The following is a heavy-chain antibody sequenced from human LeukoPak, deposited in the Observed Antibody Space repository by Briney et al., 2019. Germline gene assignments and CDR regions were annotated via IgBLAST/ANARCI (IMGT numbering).Heavy chain of an antibody. CDR1: GGSISSYY. V-gene: IGHV4-4*07. J-gene: IGHJ5*02. D-gene: IGHD1-26*01. CDR3: ARLSRSGSYYEYNWFDP. CDR2: IYTSGST. Sequence: SETLSLTCTVSGGSISSYYWSWIRQPAGKGLEWIGLIYTSGSTNYNPSLKSRVTMSVDTSKNQFSLKLSSVTAADTAVYYCARLSRSGSYYEYNWFDPWGQGTLVTVSS.